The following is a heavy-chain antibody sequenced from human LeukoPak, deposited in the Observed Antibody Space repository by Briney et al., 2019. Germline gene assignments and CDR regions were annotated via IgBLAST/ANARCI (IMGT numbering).Heavy chain of an antibody. J-gene: IGHJ5*02. CDR2: ISGSGGST. Sequence: QTGGSLRLSCAASGFTFSSYGMSWVRQAPGKGLEWVSAISGSGGSTYYADSVKGRFTISRDNSKNTLYLQMNILRAEDTAVYYCAKQSGGLLYAQFDPWGQGTLVTVSS. CDR3: AKQSGGLLYAQFDP. V-gene: IGHV3-23*01. CDR1: GFTFSSYG. D-gene: IGHD3-10*01.